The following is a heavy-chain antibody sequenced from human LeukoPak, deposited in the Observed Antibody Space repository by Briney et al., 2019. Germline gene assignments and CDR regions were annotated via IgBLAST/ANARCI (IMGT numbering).Heavy chain of an antibody. V-gene: IGHV1-2*02. CDR1: GYTFTSYG. CDR2: INPNSGGT. Sequence: ASVQVSCKASGYTFTSYGISWVRQAPGQGLEWMGWINPNSGGTNYSQKFQGRVTMTRDTSISTAYMELSRLRSDDTAVYYCARVPSRRGWFDPWGQGNLVTVSS. CDR3: ARVPSRRGWFDP. J-gene: IGHJ5*02.